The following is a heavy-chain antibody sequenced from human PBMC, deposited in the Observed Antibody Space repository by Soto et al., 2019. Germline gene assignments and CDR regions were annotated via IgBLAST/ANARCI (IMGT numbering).Heavy chain of an antibody. CDR3: ARDGTYGGNSAYYYGMDV. CDR2: IIPIFGTA. J-gene: IGHJ6*02. D-gene: IGHD4-17*01. Sequence: QVQLVQSGAEVKKPGSSVKVSCKASGGTFSSYAISWVRQAPGQGLEWMGGIIPIFGTANYAQKFQGRVTITADESTSTAYMELSSLRSEDTAVYYCARDGTYGGNSAYYYGMDVWGQGTTVTVSS. CDR1: GGTFSSYA. V-gene: IGHV1-69*12.